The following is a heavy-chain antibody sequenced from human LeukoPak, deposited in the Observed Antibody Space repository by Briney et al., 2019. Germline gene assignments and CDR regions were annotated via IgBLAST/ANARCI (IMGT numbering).Heavy chain of an antibody. V-gene: IGHV4-4*07. CDR3: ATLEGVATPDS. CDR2: LHIDGST. J-gene: IGHJ4*02. Sequence: PSETLSLTCTVSGGSISRYCWSWLRQPAGKGLEWIGRLHIDGSTNYDPSLRSRVTMSVDTSKSQFSLRLNSVTAADTAVYYCATLEGVATPDSWGQGTLVTVSS. D-gene: IGHD5-12*01. CDR1: GGSISRYC.